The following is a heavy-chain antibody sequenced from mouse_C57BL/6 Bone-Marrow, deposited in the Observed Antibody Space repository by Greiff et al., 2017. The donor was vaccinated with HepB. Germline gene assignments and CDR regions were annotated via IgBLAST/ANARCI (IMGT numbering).Heavy chain of an antibody. CDR2: INPYNGGT. CDR3: AREEFITTVVAPSWFAY. V-gene: IGHV1-19*01. D-gene: IGHD1-1*01. CDR1: GYTFTDYY. J-gene: IGHJ3*01. Sequence: ELQLQQSGPVLVKPGASVKMSCKASGYTFTDYYMNWVKQSHGKSLEWIGVINPYNGGTSYNQKFKGKATLTVDKSSSTAYMELNSLTSEDSAVYYCAREEFITTVVAPSWFAYWGQGTLVTVSA.